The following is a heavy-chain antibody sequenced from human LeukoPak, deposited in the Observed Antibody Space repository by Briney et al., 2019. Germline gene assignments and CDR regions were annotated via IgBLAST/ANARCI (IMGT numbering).Heavy chain of an antibody. J-gene: IGHJ4*02. Sequence: PGGSLRLSCAASGFTFSSYSMNWVRQAPGKGLEWVSSISSSSSYIYYADSVEGRFTISRDNAKNSLYLQMNSLRAEDTAVYYCARQGEHIVVVPAARSFDYWGQGTLVTVSS. D-gene: IGHD2-2*01. V-gene: IGHV3-21*01. CDR1: GFTFSSYS. CDR3: ARQGEHIVVVPAARSFDY. CDR2: ISSSSSYI.